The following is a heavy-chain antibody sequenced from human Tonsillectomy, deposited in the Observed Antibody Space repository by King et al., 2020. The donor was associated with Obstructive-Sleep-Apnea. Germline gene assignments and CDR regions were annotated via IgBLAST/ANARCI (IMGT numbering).Heavy chain of an antibody. V-gene: IGHV2-5*01. D-gene: IGHD2-2*02. CDR3: AHIRGGYCSSTSCYTWFDP. CDR1: GFSLSTSGVG. Sequence: TLQESGPTLVKPTQTLTLTCTFSGFSLSTSGVGVGWIRQPPGKALEWLALIYWNDDKRYSPSLKSRLTITKDTSKNQVVLTMTNMDPVDTATYYCAHIRGGYCSSTSCYTWFDPWGQGTLVTVSS. J-gene: IGHJ5*02. CDR2: IYWNDDK.